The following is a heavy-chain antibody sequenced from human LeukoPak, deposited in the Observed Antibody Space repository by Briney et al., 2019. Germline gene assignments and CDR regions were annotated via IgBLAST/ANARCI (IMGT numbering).Heavy chain of an antibody. D-gene: IGHD3-10*01. Sequence: PGGSLRLSCAAPGFNFSSYAMHWVRQAPGKGLEWVAVISYDGSNKYYADSVKGRLTISRDNSENTLYLQMNSLRAEDTAIYYCARDSTMVRGVIDCWGRGTLVTVSS. CDR2: ISYDGSNK. V-gene: IGHV3-30-3*01. CDR3: ARDSTMVRGVIDC. J-gene: IGHJ4*02. CDR1: GFNFSSYA.